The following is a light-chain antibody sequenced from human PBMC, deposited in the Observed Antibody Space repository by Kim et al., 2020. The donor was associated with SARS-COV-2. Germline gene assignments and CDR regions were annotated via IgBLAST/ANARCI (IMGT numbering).Light chain of an antibody. CDR1: QIIDTY. V-gene: IGKV1-39*01. Sequence: SASVGNKVPLPGRARQIIDTYLNWYQYKPGKAPKLLIYAASNLQGGVPSRFSGSGSGTDFTLTITTLQPEDFATYYCQQSFSLFEAFGGGTKLEI. CDR2: AAS. J-gene: IGKJ4*01. CDR3: QQSFSLFEA.